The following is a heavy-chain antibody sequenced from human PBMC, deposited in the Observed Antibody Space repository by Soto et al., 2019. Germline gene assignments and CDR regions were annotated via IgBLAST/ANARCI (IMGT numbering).Heavy chain of an antibody. Sequence: GGSLRLSCAASGFTFGDYWMTWVRQAPGKGLEWVANLKRDGRERYYVDSVKGRFSVSGDNAKNSLYLQMNNLRPEDTAVYYCARDVYEILGRVVRRLDSWGQGTLVTVSS. CDR2: LKRDGRER. CDR3: ARDVYEILGRVVRRLDS. J-gene: IGHJ4*02. CDR1: GFTFGDYW. V-gene: IGHV3-7*03. D-gene: IGHD2-8*01.